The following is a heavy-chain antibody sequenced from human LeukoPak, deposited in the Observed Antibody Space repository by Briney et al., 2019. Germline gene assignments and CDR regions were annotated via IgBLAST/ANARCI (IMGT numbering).Heavy chain of an antibody. CDR3: AKDGWDYGDETYFDY. D-gene: IGHD4-17*01. CDR2: ISSSSSYI. Sequence: GGSPRLSCAASGFTFSSYSMNWVRQAPGKGLEWVSSISSSSSYIYYADSVKGRFTISRDNSKNTLYLQMNSLRAEDTAVYYCAKDGWDYGDETYFDYWGQGTLVTVSS. V-gene: IGHV3-21*01. J-gene: IGHJ4*02. CDR1: GFTFSSYS.